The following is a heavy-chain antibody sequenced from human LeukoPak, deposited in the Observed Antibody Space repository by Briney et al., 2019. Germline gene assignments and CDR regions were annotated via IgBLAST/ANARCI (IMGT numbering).Heavy chain of an antibody. CDR3: ARRGVIMGFDY. Sequence: PSETLSLTCTVSGDSISSYYWSWIRQPPGKGLEWFGYIYYSGSTNYNPSLKSRVTISVDTSKNQFSLKLSSVTAADTAVYYCARRGVIMGFDYWGQGTLVPVTS. V-gene: IGHV4-59*01. CDR1: GDSISSYY. D-gene: IGHD3-10*01. CDR2: IYYSGST. J-gene: IGHJ4*02.